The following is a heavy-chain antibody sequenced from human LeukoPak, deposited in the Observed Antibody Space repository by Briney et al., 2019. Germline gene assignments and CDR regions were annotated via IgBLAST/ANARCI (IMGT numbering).Heavy chain of an antibody. D-gene: IGHD3-22*01. CDR1: GYTFTGYY. CDR2: INPNSGGT. J-gene: IGHJ4*02. Sequence: ASVKVSCKASGYTFTGYYMHWVRQAPGQGLEWMGWINPNSGGTNYAQKFQGRVTMTRDTSISTAYMELSRLRSDDTAVYYCARDLHDSSGYYAFVNYFDYWGQGTLVTVSS. CDR3: ARDLHDSSGYYAFVNYFDY. V-gene: IGHV1-2*02.